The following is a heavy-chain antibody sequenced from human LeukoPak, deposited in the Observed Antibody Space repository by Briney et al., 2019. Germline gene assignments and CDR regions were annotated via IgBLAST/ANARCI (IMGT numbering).Heavy chain of an antibody. D-gene: IGHD3-3*01. CDR3: ARDSTYDFWSGYYEGSFFDY. J-gene: IGHJ4*02. CDR2: INPNSGCT. V-gene: IGHV1-2*02. CDR1: GYTFTGYY. Sequence: LGASVKVSCKASGYTFTGYYMHWVRQAPGQGLEWMGWINPNSGCTNYAQKFQGRVTMTRDTSISTAYMELSRLRSDDTAVYYCARDSTYDFWSGYYEGSFFDYWGQGTLVTVSS.